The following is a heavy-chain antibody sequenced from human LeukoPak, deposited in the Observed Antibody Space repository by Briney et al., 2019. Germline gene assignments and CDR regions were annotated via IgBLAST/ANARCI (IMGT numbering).Heavy chain of an antibody. Sequence: ASVKVSCKASGYTFTSYGISWVRQAPGQGLEWMGWISAYNGNTNYAQKLQGRVTMTTDIPTSTAYMELRSLRSDDTAVYYCARDGSYYYDSSGYYYYYGMDVWGQGTTVTVSS. CDR1: GYTFTSYG. J-gene: IGHJ6*02. D-gene: IGHD3-22*01. CDR2: ISAYNGNT. V-gene: IGHV1-18*01. CDR3: ARDGSYYYDSSGYYYYYGMDV.